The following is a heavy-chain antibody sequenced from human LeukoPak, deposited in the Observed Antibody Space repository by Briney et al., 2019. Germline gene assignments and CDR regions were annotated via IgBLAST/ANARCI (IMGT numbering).Heavy chain of an antibody. J-gene: IGHJ3*02. CDR1: GGSISSSSYY. Sequence: SETLSLTCTVSGGSISSSSYYWGWIRQPPGKGLEWIGYIYYDGNTNYSPSVKSQVTISVDMSKNRVSLTLTSVTAADTAVYYCARDQGISSDLDAFDIWGQGTMVTVSS. CDR2: IYYDGNT. CDR3: ARDQGISSDLDAFDI. V-gene: IGHV4-61*05. D-gene: IGHD3-10*01.